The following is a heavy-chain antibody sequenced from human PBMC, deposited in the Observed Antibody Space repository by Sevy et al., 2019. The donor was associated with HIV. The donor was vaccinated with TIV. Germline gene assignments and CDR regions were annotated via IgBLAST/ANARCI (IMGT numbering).Heavy chain of an antibody. Sequence: GGSLRLSCGASGFIFNSYWMTWVRQAPGKGLEWVATIKQDGSEKYYVDSVKGRFTISRDNVKNSVHLQMSSLRVEDTAMYYGARDYSWGQGTQVTVSS. CDR3: ARDYS. V-gene: IGHV3-7*01. CDR1: GFIFNSYW. J-gene: IGHJ4*02. CDR2: IKQDGSEK.